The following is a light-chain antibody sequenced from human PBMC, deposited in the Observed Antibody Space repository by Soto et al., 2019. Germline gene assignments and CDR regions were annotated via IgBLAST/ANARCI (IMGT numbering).Light chain of an antibody. Sequence: ILMTQTPLSLSIIPGQTAPISCKSSQSLLHSDGKTYFYWYVQKAGQAPQPLIYEVSTRVSGVPDRFSGSGSGTDFTLKITRVEAEDVGVYYCMQTTHWPRTFGQGTKVDIK. V-gene: IGKV2-29*03. CDR1: QSLLHSDGKTY. CDR3: MQTTHWPRT. CDR2: EVS. J-gene: IGKJ1*01.